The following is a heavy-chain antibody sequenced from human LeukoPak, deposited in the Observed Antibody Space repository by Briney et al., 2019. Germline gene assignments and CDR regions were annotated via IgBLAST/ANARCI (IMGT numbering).Heavy chain of an antibody. Sequence: GASVKVSCKASGYTFTSYDMNWVRQATGQGLGWLGWMNPNSGNTGYAQKFQGRVTMTRNSSIATAYMELSSLGSEDTAVYYCARAPIWGGMGTYYYMDVWGKGTTVPISS. J-gene: IGHJ6*03. CDR3: ARAPIWGGMGTYYYMDV. D-gene: IGHD3-16*01. CDR2: MNPNSGNT. V-gene: IGHV1-8*01. CDR1: GYTFTSYD.